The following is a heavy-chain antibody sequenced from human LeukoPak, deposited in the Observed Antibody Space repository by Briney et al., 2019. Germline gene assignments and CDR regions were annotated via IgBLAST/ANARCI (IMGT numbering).Heavy chain of an antibody. V-gene: IGHV4-4*07. CDR1: GGSISSYY. D-gene: IGHD4/OR15-4a*01. CDR2: IYTSGST. J-gene: IGHJ5*02. Sequence: SETLSLTCTVSGGSISSYYWSWIRQPAGKGLEWIGRIYTSGSTNYNPSLKSRVTMSVDTSKNQFSLKLCSVTAADTAVYYCAKGDPMLTTLDPWGQGTLVTVSS. CDR3: AKGDPMLTTLDP.